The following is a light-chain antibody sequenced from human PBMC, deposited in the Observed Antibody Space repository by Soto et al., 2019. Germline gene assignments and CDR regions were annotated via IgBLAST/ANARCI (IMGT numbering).Light chain of an antibody. CDR3: QQADSFPIT. Sequence: DIQMTQSPSSVSASVGDRVTISCLASEDINSRLAWYQQKPGNAPTLLIYAAFILQSGVPSRFSGYGSVKDFTLSISSLQTEDFATYYVQQADSFPITFGQGTRLEIK. CDR1: EDINSR. J-gene: IGKJ5*01. CDR2: AAF. V-gene: IGKV1-12*01.